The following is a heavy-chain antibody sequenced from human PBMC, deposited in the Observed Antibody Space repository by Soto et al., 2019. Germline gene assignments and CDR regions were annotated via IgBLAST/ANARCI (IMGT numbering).Heavy chain of an antibody. CDR3: ARVRSSPFDY. CDR2: IHYSGST. Sequence: SETLSLTCTVSGDSISTFYWSWIRQPPGKGLEWIGYIHYSGSTNYNPSLKSQVIISVDTSKNQFSLKLSSVTAADTAVYFCARVRSSPFDYWGQGTLVTVSS. D-gene: IGHD4-17*01. CDR1: GDSISTFY. V-gene: IGHV4-59*01. J-gene: IGHJ4*02.